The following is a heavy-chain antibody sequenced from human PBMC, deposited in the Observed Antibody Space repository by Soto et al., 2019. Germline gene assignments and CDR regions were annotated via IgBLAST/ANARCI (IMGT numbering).Heavy chain of an antibody. CDR1: GFPFNNYG. D-gene: IGHD2-2*01. Sequence: GGSLRLSCTVSGFPFNNYGINWVRQAPGKGLEWVSSVSKSDYTYYSDSVKGRFTISRDNAKNSVSLQMNTLRVEDTAVYYCAREDSIIIPAVSDFWGQGTLVTVSS. J-gene: IGHJ4*02. CDR3: AREDSIIIPAVSDF. CDR2: VSKSDYT. V-gene: IGHV3-21*01.